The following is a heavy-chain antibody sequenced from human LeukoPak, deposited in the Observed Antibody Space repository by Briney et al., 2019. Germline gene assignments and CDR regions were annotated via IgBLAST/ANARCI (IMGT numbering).Heavy chain of an antibody. J-gene: IGHJ5*02. CDR3: ASSRSGYYDLNNWFDP. CDR1: GGSFSGYY. D-gene: IGHD3-3*01. V-gene: IGHV4-34*01. Sequence: SETLSLTCAVSGGSFSGYYWGWIRQPPGKGLEWIGEINHSGSTNYNPSLKSRVTISVDTSKNQFSLKLSSVPAADTAVYYCASSRSGYYDLNNWFDPWGQATLVTVCS. CDR2: INHSGST.